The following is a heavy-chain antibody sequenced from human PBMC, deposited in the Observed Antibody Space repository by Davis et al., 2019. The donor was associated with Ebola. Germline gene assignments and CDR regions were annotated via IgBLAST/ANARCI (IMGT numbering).Heavy chain of an antibody. V-gene: IGHV4-59*01. CDR2: IYYSGST. CDR1: GGSISSYY. CDR3: ARARYYFDY. Sequence: SETLSLTCTVSGGSISSYYWSWIRQPPGKGLEWIGYIYYSGSTKYNPSLKSRVTISVDTSKNQFSLKLSSVTAVDTAVYYCARARYYFDYWGQGTLVTVSS. J-gene: IGHJ4*02.